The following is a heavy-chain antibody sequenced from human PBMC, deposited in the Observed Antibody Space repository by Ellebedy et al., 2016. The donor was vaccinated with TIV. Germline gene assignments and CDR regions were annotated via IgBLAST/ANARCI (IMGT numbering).Heavy chain of an antibody. CDR1: GFTFTTYA. J-gene: IGHJ4*02. CDR3: AKVRGGGSDTSAPRYYFDY. V-gene: IGHV3-23*01. Sequence: PGGSLRLSCAASGFTFTTYAMHWVRQAPGKGLEWVSGIGTGGNTFYADSVEGRFIISRDNSKKTLYLQMNSLKAEDTAVYYCAKVRGGGSDTSAPRYYFDYWGLGTLVTVSS. D-gene: IGHD3-22*01. CDR2: IGTGGNT.